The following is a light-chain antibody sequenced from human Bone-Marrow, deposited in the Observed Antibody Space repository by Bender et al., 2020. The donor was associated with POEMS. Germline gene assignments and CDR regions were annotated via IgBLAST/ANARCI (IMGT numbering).Light chain of an antibody. V-gene: IGLV1-44*01. Sequence: QSVLTQPPSASGTPGQSVIISCSGTDSNFGGNNVNWYQHLPGSAPRLVVYSNYQRPSGVPARFSGSKSGTSASLAISGNQSEDGGDYLWSTWDGRLRGWVFGGGTKLAGL. CDR1: DSNFGGNN. CDR2: SNY. J-gene: IGLJ3*02. CDR3: STWDGRLRGWV.